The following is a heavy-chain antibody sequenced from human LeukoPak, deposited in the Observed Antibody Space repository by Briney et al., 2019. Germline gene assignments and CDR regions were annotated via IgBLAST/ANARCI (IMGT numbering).Heavy chain of an antibody. CDR2: ISYDGSNK. CDR3: ASGEGAY. D-gene: IGHD3-16*01. J-gene: IGHJ4*02. CDR1: GFTFSSYA. Sequence: GGSLRLSCAASGFTFSSYAMHWVRQAPGKGLEWVAVISYDGSNKYYADSVKGRFTISGDNSKNTLYLQMNSLRAEDTAVYYCASGEGAYWGQGTLVTVSS. V-gene: IGHV3-30*04.